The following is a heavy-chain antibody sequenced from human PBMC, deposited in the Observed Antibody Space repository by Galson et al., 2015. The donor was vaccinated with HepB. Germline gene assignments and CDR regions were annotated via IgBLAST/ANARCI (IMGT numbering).Heavy chain of an antibody. Sequence: ETLSLTCTVSGVSIGKYYWSWIRQPPGKGLDWIGYIHDSGSTNYNPSLKSRVTISADTSKKQFSLKLRSMTAADTAVYYCARFFRGYSGTWFGPKGWYFDLWGRGTLVTVSS. D-gene: IGHD6-13*01. CDR2: IHDSGST. CDR3: ARFFRGYSGTWFGPKGWYFDL. V-gene: IGHV4-59*01. CDR1: GVSIGKYY. J-gene: IGHJ2*01.